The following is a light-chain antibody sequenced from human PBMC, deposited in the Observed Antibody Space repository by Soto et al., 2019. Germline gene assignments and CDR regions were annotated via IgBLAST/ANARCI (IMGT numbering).Light chain of an antibody. CDR2: SND. CDR3: AAWDDSLNGWV. Sequence: QSVLTQPPSASGTPGQRVTISCSGSSSNIGSNTVSWYQQLPGTAPKVLIYSNDQRPSGVPDRFSGSKSGTSASLAISGLQSEDEADYYCAAWDDSLNGWVFGGGTMLTVL. CDR1: SSNIGSNT. V-gene: IGLV1-44*01. J-gene: IGLJ3*02.